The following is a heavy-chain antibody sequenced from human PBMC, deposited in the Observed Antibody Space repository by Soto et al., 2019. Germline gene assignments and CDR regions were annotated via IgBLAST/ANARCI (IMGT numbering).Heavy chain of an antibody. J-gene: IGHJ6*03. CDR2: IRSKANGGTT. CDR3: ARDLISLVRGGYYYYTDV. D-gene: IGHD3-10*01. Sequence: GGSLRLSCTASGFTFGDYAMSWFRQAPGKGLEWVSFIRSKANGGTTEYAASVKGRFTMSRDDSKSIAYLQMNSLKTEDTAVYYCARDLISLVRGGYYYYTDVWGEGTTVTVSS. CDR1: GFTFGDYA. V-gene: IGHV3-49*03.